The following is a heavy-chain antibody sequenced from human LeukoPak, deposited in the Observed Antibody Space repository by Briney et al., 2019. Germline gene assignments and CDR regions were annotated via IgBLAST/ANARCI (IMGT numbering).Heavy chain of an antibody. D-gene: IGHD1-1*01. CDR2: IGSTDT. V-gene: IGHV3-23*01. CDR1: GFTFSSYA. J-gene: IGHJ3*02. CDR3: AKDSIDHNGVYDAFDI. Sequence: QSGGSLRLSCAASGFTFSSYAMSWVRQAPGKGLEWVSTIGSTDTYYADSVKGRFTISRDNSKNTLHLQMNSLRAEDTAIYYCAKDSIDHNGVYDAFDIWGQGTLVTVSS.